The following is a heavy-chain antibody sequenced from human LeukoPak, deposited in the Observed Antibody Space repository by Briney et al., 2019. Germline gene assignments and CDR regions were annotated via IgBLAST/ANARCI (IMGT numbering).Heavy chain of an antibody. V-gene: IGHV3-30*18. CDR3: AKDQGNGSGTFLDY. D-gene: IGHD3-10*01. J-gene: IGHJ4*02. Sequence: PGGSLRLSCAASGFTFTTYSMLWIRQAPDKGLEWVAVISYNGNNQYYADSVKGRFTISRDNSKNTLYLQMNSLRAEDTAVYYCAKDQGNGSGTFLDYWGQGTLVTVSS. CDR2: ISYNGNNQ. CDR1: GFTFTTYS.